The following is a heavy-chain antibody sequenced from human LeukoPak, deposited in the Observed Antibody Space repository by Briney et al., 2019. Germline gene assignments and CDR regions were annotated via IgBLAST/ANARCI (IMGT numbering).Heavy chain of an antibody. CDR3: ARVWFGYFFQ. D-gene: IGHD3-10*01. CDR2: IHTGGTT. V-gene: IGHV3-23*03. CDR1: GFTFSSYA. J-gene: IGHJ4*02. Sequence: PGGSLRLSCAASGFTFSSYAMSWVRQAPGKGLEWVSVIHTGGTTHYADSVKGRFTISKDTSNNTVYLQMNNVRAEDTANYYCARVWFGYFFQWGQGALVTVSS.